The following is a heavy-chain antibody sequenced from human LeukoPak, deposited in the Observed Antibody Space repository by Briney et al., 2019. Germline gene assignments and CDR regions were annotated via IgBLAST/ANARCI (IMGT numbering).Heavy chain of an antibody. CDR3: AKVKVSGNYDFFDYMDV. V-gene: IGHV3-30-3*01. J-gene: IGHJ6*03. CDR2: ISYDGSKK. D-gene: IGHD3-3*01. Sequence: GGSLRLSCAGSGFTFGRYALHWVRQAPGKGLEWLSIISYDGSKKYDADSVKGRFSISRDNSKNTLYLQMNSLRAEDTAVYYCAKVKVSGNYDFFDYMDVWGKGTTVTVSS. CDR1: GFTFGRYA.